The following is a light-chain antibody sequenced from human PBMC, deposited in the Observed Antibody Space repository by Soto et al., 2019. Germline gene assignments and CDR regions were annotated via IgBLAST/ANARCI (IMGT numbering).Light chain of an antibody. CDR1: SSNIGSNT. CDR3: AAWDDSLNGLV. V-gene: IGLV1-44*01. J-gene: IGLJ1*01. Sequence: QSVLTQPPSASGTPGQRVTISCSGSSSNIGSNTVNWYQQLPGTAPTLLIYNNNQRPSGVPDRFSGSTSGTSASLAISGLQSEDEADYYCAAWDDSLNGLVFGTGTKVTVL. CDR2: NNN.